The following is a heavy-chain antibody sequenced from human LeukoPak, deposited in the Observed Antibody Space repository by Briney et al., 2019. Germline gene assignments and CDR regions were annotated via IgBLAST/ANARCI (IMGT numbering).Heavy chain of an antibody. J-gene: IGHJ3*02. Sequence: GGSLRLSCVASGFTFSRYWMHWVRQAPGKGLVWVSRIKSDGSSISYAGSVKGRFTISRDNAKSTLYLQMNSLRVEDTAAYYCATNTYADYVSVDIWGQGTMVTVSS. D-gene: IGHD2-2*01. CDR3: ATNTYADYVSVDI. CDR1: GFTFSRYW. V-gene: IGHV3-74*01. CDR2: IKSDGSSI.